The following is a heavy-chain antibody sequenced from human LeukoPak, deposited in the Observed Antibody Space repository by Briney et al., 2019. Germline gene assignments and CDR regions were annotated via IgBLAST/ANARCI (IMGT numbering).Heavy chain of an antibody. Sequence: ASVKVSCKASGYTFTSYGISWVRQAPGQGLEWMGWISAYNGNXNXAXXLXGXVTMTTDTSTSTAYMELRSLRSDDTAVYYCARDRXXYYGSGRWXTFDYWGQGTLVTVSS. CDR1: GYTFTSYG. CDR2: ISAYNGNX. CDR3: ARDRXXYYGSGRWXTFDY. V-gene: IGHV1-18*01. J-gene: IGHJ4*02. D-gene: IGHD3-10*01.